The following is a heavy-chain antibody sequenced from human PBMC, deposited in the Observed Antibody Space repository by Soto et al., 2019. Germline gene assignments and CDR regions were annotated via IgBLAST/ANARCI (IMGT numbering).Heavy chain of an antibody. J-gene: IGHJ4*02. Sequence: SQTLSLTCAISGDSVSSNSAAWNWIRQSPSRGLEWLGRAYYRSKWYNDYAVSVKSRITINPDTSKNQFSLQLNSVTPEDTAVYYCAREWAQLWHNGFFDYWGQGTLVTVSS. V-gene: IGHV6-1*01. CDR1: GDSVSSNSAA. CDR3: AREWAQLWHNGFFDY. CDR2: AYYRSKWYN. D-gene: IGHD5-18*01.